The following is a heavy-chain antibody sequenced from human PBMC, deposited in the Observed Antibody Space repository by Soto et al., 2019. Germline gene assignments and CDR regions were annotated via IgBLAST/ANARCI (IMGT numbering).Heavy chain of an antibody. J-gene: IGHJ5*02. CDR3: ARVGRITMVRGVRWFDP. D-gene: IGHD3-10*01. CDR2: IYYSGGT. Sequence: SETLSLTCTVSGGSISSYYWSWIRQPPGKGLEWIGYIYYSGGTNYNPSLKSRVTISVDTSKNQFSLKLSSVTAADTAVYYCARVGRITMVRGVRWFDPWGQGTLVTVSS. CDR1: GGSISSYY. V-gene: IGHV4-59*01.